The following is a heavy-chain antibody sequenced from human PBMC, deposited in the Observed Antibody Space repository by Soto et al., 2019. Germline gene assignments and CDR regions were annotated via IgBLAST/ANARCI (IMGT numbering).Heavy chain of an antibody. D-gene: IGHD6-19*01. V-gene: IGHV4-59*02. Sequence: SETLSLTCTVSGGSVSSFFWSWIRQPPGKGLEWIGYLYYSGSTHYSPSLKSRVTISVDTSKNQFSLKLNSVTAADTAVYYCARVRHGWTFFDYWSQANMVTVYS. CDR2: LYYSGST. CDR3: ARVRHGWTFFDY. J-gene: IGHJ4*02. CDR1: GGSVSSFF.